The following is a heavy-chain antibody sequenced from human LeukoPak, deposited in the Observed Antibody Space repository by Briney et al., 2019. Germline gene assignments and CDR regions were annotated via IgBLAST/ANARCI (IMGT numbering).Heavy chain of an antibody. Sequence: GASVKVSCKASGYTFTSYGIRWVRQAPGQGLEWMVWISAYNGNTNYAQKLQGRVTMTTDTSTSTAYMELRSLRSDDTAVYYCARDSSGWYHYRGFDPWGQGNLVTVSS. D-gene: IGHD6-19*01. CDR1: GYTFTSYG. J-gene: IGHJ5*02. V-gene: IGHV1-18*01. CDR2: ISAYNGNT. CDR3: ARDSSGWYHYRGFDP.